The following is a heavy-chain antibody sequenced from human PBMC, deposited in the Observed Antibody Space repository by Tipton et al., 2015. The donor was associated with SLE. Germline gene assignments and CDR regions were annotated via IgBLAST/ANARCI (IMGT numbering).Heavy chain of an antibody. V-gene: IGHV4-30-4*08. CDR1: GGSISSDDYF. CDR2: ISYSGNT. J-gene: IGHJ4*02. Sequence: TLSLTCTVSGGSISSDDYFWTWIRQHPGKGLEWIGHISYSGNTYYNPSLKSRVSISVDTSKNQFSLKLSSVTAADTAVYYCARHGDSLMPPDYWGQGTLVTVSS. D-gene: IGHD2-2*01. CDR3: ARHGDSLMPPDY.